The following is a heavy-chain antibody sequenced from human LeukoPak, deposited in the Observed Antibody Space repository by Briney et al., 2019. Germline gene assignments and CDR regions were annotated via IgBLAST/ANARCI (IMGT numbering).Heavy chain of an antibody. CDR3: ARHKWASGYSDV. J-gene: IGHJ6*02. CDR1: GGSITSSSYY. V-gene: IGHV4-39*01. D-gene: IGHD3-3*01. Sequence: SETLSLTCTASGGSITSSSYYWGWIRQPPGKGLEWIGSIYYSGSTYYNPSLKSRVTISVDTSKNQFSLKLSSVTAADTAVYYCARHKWASGYSDVWGQGTTVTVSS. CDR2: IYYSGST.